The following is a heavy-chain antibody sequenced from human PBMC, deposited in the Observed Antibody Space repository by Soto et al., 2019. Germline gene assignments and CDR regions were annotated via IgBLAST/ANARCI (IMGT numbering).Heavy chain of an antibody. Sequence: QVQLVQSGAEVKKPGASVKVSCKASGYTFAGYYIHWVRQAPGQGLEWMGWINPNSGGTNYAQKFQGRVTMTRDTPISTAHMELSRLKSDDTAMYYCARDGLLVPSTGNYFDPWGQGTLVTVSS. CDR1: GYTFAGYY. J-gene: IGHJ5*02. CDR3: ARDGLLVPSTGNYFDP. CDR2: INPNSGGT. D-gene: IGHD5-12*01. V-gene: IGHV1-2*02.